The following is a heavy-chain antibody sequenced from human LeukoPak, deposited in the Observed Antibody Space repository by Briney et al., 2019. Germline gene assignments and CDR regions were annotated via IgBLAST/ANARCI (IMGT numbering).Heavy chain of an antibody. CDR1: GFTFSSYP. V-gene: IGHV3-30-3*01. D-gene: IGHD3-10*01. J-gene: IGHJ4*02. CDR2: ISYDGSNK. Sequence: GGSLRLSCAASGFTFSSYPMHWVRQAPGKGLEWVAVISYDGSNKYYADSVKGPFTISRDNSKNTVYLQMNSLRAEDTAVYYCARDGVYYGSGSYYNDYWGQGTLVTVSS. CDR3: ARDGVYYGSGSYYNDY.